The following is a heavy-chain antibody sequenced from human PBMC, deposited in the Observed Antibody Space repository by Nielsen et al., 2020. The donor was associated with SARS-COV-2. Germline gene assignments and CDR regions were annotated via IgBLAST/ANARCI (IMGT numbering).Heavy chain of an antibody. D-gene: IGHD4-17*01. CDR1: GFTFSNAC. CDR2: IKSKTDGGTT. CDR3: TTSTVTTSNYYYGMDV. J-gene: IGHJ6*02. Sequence: GESLKISCAASGFTFSNACMSWVRQAPGKGLEWVGRIKSKTDGGTTDYAAPVKGRFTISRDDSKNTLYLQMNSLKTEDTAVYYCTTSTVTTSNYYYGMDVWGQGTTVTVSS. V-gene: IGHV3-15*01.